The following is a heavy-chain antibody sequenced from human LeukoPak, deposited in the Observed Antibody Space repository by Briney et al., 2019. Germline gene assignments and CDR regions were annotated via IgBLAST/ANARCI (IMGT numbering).Heavy chain of an antibody. V-gene: IGHV1-46*03. CDR1: GYTFTSYY. CDR2: INPSGGST. J-gene: IGHJ4*02. CDR3: AIMVYPLFFDY. D-gene: IGHD2-8*01. Sequence: ASVKVSCKASGYTFTSYYMHWVRQGPGQGLEWMGIINPSGGSTSYAQKFQGRVTMTRDTSTSTVYMELSSLRSEDTAVYYCAIMVYPLFFDYWGQGTLVTVSS.